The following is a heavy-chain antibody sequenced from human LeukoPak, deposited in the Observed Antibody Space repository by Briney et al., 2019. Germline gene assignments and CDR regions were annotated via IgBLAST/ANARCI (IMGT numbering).Heavy chain of an antibody. Sequence: SETLSLTCTVSGGSISSGSYYWSWIRQPAGKGLEWIGRIYTSGSTNYNPSLKSRVTISVDTSKNQFSLKLSSVTAADTAVYYCARGGTCYYDSSGSYGIDYWGQGTLVTVSS. V-gene: IGHV4-61*02. J-gene: IGHJ4*02. CDR3: ARGGTCYYDSSGSYGIDY. D-gene: IGHD3-22*01. CDR1: GGSISSGSYY. CDR2: IYTSGST.